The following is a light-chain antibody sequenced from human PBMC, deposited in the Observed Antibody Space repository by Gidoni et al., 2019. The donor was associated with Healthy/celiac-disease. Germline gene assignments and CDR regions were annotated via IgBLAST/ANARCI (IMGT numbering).Light chain of an antibody. CDR3: QQRSNWPPLT. V-gene: IGKV3-11*01. Sequence: EIVLTQSPATLSLSPGERATLSCRASQSVSSYLAWYHQKPGQAPRLLIYDASNRATGIPARFSGSGSGTDFTLTISSPEPEDFAVYYCQQRSNWPPLTFGGGTKVEIK. CDR1: QSVSSY. CDR2: DAS. J-gene: IGKJ4*01.